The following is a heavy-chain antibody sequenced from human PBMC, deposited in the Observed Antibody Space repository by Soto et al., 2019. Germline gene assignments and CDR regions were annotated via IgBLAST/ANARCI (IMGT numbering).Heavy chain of an antibody. CDR2: ISSNGGST. V-gene: IGHV3-64D*08. J-gene: IGHJ6*02. CDR1: GFTFSSYA. CDR3: VKDSSGFTIFGVVSSLGGLDYDGMDV. D-gene: IGHD3-3*01. Sequence: GGSLRLSCSASGFTFSSYAMHWVRQAPGKGLEYVSAISSNGGSTYYADTVKGRFTISRDNSKNTLYLQMSSLRAEDTTVYYCVKDSSGFTIFGVVSSLGGLDYDGMDVRGRGPKVTVSS.